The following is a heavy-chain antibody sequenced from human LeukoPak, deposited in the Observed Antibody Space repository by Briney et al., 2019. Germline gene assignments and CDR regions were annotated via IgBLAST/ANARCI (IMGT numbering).Heavy chain of an antibody. D-gene: IGHD4-23*01. CDR3: ARTPVDGGEYYYYGMDV. Sequence: GGSLRLSCAASGFTFSYYSMNWVRQAPGKGLEWVVNIKEDGSEIYYVDSVKGRFTISRDNAKNSLYLQMNSLRAEDTAVYYCARTPVDGGEYYYYGMDVWGQGTTVTVSS. CDR1: GFTFSYYS. J-gene: IGHJ6*02. CDR2: IKEDGSEI. V-gene: IGHV3-7*01.